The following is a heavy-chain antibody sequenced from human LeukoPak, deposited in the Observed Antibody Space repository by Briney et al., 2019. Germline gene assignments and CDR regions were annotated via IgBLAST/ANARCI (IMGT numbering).Heavy chain of an antibody. CDR2: IIPILGIA. Sequence: SVKVSCKASGGTFSSYTISWVRQAPGQGLEWMGRIIPILGIANYAQKFQGRVTITADKSTGTAYMELSSLRSEDTAVYYCASEPPYYDSSGPLRPWGQGTLVTVSS. J-gene: IGHJ5*02. CDR3: ASEPPYYDSSGPLRP. V-gene: IGHV1-69*02. CDR1: GGTFSSYT. D-gene: IGHD3-22*01.